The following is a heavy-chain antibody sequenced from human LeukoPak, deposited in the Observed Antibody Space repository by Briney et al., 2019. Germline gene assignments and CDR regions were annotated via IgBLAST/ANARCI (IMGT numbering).Heavy chain of an antibody. CDR1: EFTFSNYG. D-gene: IGHD2-15*01. V-gene: IGHV3-30*03. J-gene: IGHJ4*02. Sequence: GGSLRLSCEASEFTFSNYGMHWVRQAPGKGLEWLAVISNDGSSRQYRDSVKGRFTVSRDNSKNTLCLQMNSLRAEDTAVYYCVSGTCGGSCYILDYWGQGTLVTVSS. CDR3: VSGTCGGSCYILDY. CDR2: ISNDGSSR.